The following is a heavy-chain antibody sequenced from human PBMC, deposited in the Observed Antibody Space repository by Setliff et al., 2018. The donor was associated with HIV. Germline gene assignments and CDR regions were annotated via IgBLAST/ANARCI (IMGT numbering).Heavy chain of an antibody. Sequence: GGSLRLSCVASGFTFSSNWLSWVRQAPGKGLEWVANIKQDGSEKYYVDSVKGRFTISRDNAKNSLYLQVNNLRAEDTAVYYCARGPSSTHWSPGYFQHWGQGTPVTV. CDR3: ARGPSSTHWSPGYFQH. CDR2: IKQDGSEK. D-gene: IGHD2-8*02. V-gene: IGHV3-7*03. CDR1: GFTFSSNW. J-gene: IGHJ1*01.